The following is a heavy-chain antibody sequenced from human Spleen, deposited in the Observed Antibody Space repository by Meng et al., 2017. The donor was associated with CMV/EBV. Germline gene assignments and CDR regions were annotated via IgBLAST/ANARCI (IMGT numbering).Heavy chain of an antibody. Sequence: ASVKVSCKASGYTFTGYYMHWVRQAPGRGLEWMGWINPYSGATEYAHKFQGRVTMTRDTANSTAYVDLSRLSSDDTAVYYCARRDDSWGGYSHYYGMDVWGQGTTVTVSS. CDR1: GYTFTGYY. CDR3: ARRDDSWGGYSHYYGMDV. CDR2: INPYSGAT. J-gene: IGHJ6*02. V-gene: IGHV1-2*02. D-gene: IGHD3-3*01.